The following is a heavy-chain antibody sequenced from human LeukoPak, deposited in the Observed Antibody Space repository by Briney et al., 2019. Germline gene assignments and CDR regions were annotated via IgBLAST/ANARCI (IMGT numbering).Heavy chain of an antibody. D-gene: IGHD3-3*01. CDR2: INPNSGGT. Sequence: GASVKVSCKASGYTFTGYYMHWVRQAPGQGLEWMGWINPNSGGTNYAQQFQGRLTMTRDTSISTAYMELSRLRSDDTVVYYCARGPRITIFGVVMANDAFDIWGQGTMVTVSS. J-gene: IGHJ3*02. CDR1: GYTFTGYY. CDR3: ARGPRITIFGVVMANDAFDI. V-gene: IGHV1-2*02.